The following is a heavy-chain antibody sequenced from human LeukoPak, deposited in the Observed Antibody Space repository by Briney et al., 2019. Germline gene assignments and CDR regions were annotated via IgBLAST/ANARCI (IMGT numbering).Heavy chain of an antibody. CDR3: ARVLRWYDSSGYLNY. Sequence: ASVKVSCKASGGTFSSYAISWVRQAPGQGLEWMGRIIPILGIANYAQKFQGRVTITADKSTSTAYMELRSLRSDDTAVYYCARVLRWYDSSGYLNYWGQGTLVTVSS. CDR1: GGTFSSYA. D-gene: IGHD3-22*01. J-gene: IGHJ4*02. CDR2: IIPILGIA. V-gene: IGHV1-69*04.